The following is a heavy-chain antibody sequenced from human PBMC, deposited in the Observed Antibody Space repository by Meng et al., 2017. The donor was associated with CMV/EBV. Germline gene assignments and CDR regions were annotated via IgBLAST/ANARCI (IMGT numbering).Heavy chain of an antibody. Sequence: GESLKISCAASGFTFSNYWMSWVRQAPGKGLEWVANIKQDGSEKYYVDSVKGRFTITRDNDKNSPYLQMNNLRAGDADVFYCARDLDYGGNREMGAFDYWGQGTMVTVSS. CDR1: GFTFSNYW. CDR3: ARDLDYGGNREMGAFDY. CDR2: IKQDGSEK. V-gene: IGHV3-7*01. J-gene: IGHJ3*01. D-gene: IGHD4-23*01.